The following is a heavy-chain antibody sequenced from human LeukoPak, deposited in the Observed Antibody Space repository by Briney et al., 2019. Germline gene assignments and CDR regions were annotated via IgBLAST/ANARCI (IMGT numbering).Heavy chain of an antibody. CDR2: ISPYNGAT. D-gene: IGHD1-1*01. CDR3: ARDSDWNVDY. J-gene: IGHJ4*02. Sequence: ASVKVSFTASGYTFTTYGFTWIRQAPGQGLEWLGWISPYNGATEYAQNLQDRVSMTTDTSTNTAYIEVRSLKSDDTAVYYCARDSDWNVDYWGQGTLVTVSS. V-gene: IGHV1-18*01. CDR1: GYTFTTYG.